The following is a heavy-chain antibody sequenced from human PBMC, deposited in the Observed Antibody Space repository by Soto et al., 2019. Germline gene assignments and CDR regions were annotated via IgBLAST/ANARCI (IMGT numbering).Heavy chain of an antibody. Sequence: VRQAPGERPGRVSSISSSSYIYYADSVKGRFTISRDNAKNSLYLQMNSLRAEDTAVYYCARDSDYDILTGYYYLSDAFDIWGQGTMVIVSS. CDR3: ARDSDYDILTGYYYLSDAFDI. D-gene: IGHD3-9*01. J-gene: IGHJ3*02. CDR2: ISSSSYI. V-gene: IGHV3-21*01.